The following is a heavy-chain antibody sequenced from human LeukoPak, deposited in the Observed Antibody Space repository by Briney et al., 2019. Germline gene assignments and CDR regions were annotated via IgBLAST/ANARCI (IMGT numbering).Heavy chain of an antibody. CDR1: GFTFSTYW. Sequence: GGSLRLSCAASGFTFSTYWMSWVRQAPGKGLEWVANMKQDGSVKYYMDSVRGRFSISRDNAKNSVYLQMNSLRAEDTAVYYCVRGGYYFDYWGQGTLVTVSS. V-gene: IGHV3-7*01. CDR3: VRGGYYFDY. CDR2: MKQDGSVK. J-gene: IGHJ4*02.